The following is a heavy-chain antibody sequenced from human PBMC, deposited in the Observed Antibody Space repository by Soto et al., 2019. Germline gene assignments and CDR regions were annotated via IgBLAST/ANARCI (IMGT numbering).Heavy chain of an antibody. J-gene: IGHJ4*02. CDR2: IIPIFGTA. V-gene: IGHV1-69*05. D-gene: IGHD3-22*01. CDR3: ARRLWVYDSSGYPDY. CDR1: GGTFSSYA. Sequence: SVKVSCKASGGTFSSYAISWVRQAPGQGLEWMGGIIPIFGTANYAQKFQGRVTMTTDTSTSTAYMELRSLRSDDTAVYYCARRLWVYDSSGYPDYWGQGTLVTVSS.